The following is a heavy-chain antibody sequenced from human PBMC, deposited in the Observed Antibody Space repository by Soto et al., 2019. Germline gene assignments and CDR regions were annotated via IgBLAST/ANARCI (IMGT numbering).Heavy chain of an antibody. V-gene: IGHV5-51*01. D-gene: IGHD1-26*01. Sequence: PGASLKISCKASGHRFSTYWIGWVRQRPGKGREWMAIIYPGDADTRENSSFQGQVTISADKSSNTVHLQWRSLKASDTAIYYCARLGGIVDTGTWIQWGQGTPVTVSS. CDR1: GHRFSTYW. CDR2: IYPGDADT. CDR3: ARLGGIVDTGTWIQ. J-gene: IGHJ4*02.